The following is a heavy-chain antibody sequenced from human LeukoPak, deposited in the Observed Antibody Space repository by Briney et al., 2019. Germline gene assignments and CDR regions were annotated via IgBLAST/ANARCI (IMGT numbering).Heavy chain of an antibody. J-gene: IGHJ4*02. CDR2: ISGSSIYI. CDR3: AISGSGSYYPFDY. CDR1: GFTFTTYT. Sequence: PGGSLRLSCAASGFTFTTYTMNWVRQAPGKGLEWVSSISGSSIYIYYADSVKGRFTISRDNAKNSLCLQMNSLRGEDTAVYYCAISGSGSYYPFDYWGQGTLVTVSS. V-gene: IGHV3-21*01. D-gene: IGHD3-10*01.